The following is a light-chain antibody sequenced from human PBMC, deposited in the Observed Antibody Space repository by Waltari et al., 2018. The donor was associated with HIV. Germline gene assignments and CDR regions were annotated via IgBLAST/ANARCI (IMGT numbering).Light chain of an antibody. CDR2: LND. J-gene: IGLJ2*01. V-gene: IGLV1-40*01. CDR1: PSNMGQADD. Sequence: QSVLTQPPSVSGAPGQRVTISCTGIPSNMGQADDAHWYHQLPGRAPQLLFFLNDRRPPGVPYRCSGSKSGASSSLSITGLHADDEATYYCQSYDTSLSGWGIFGGGTKVTVL. CDR3: QSYDTSLSGWGI.